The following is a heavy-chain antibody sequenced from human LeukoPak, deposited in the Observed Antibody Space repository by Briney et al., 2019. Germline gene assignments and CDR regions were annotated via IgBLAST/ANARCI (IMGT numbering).Heavy chain of an antibody. D-gene: IGHD6-19*01. V-gene: IGHV3-23*01. J-gene: IGHJ4*02. CDR1: GFTFSSYA. Sequence: GGSLRLSCAASGFTFSSYAMSWVRQAPGKGLEWVSAISGSGGSTYYADSVKGRFTISRDNSKSTLYLQMNSLTAEDTAKYYCATYSTGWYSYWGQGTLVTVSS. CDR2: ISGSGGST. CDR3: ATYSTGWYSY.